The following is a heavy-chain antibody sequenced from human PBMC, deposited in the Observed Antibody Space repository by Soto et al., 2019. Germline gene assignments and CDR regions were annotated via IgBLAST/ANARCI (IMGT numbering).Heavy chain of an antibody. J-gene: IGHJ4*02. Sequence: SVKVSCKASGGTFSSYAISWVRQAPGQGLEWMGGIIPIFGTANYAQKFQGRVTITANESTSTAYMELSSLRSEDTAVYYCASIGDYLSSLGYWGQGTLVTVSS. CDR3: ASIGDYLSSLGY. D-gene: IGHD4-17*01. CDR1: GGTFSSYA. V-gene: IGHV1-69*13. CDR2: IIPIFGTA.